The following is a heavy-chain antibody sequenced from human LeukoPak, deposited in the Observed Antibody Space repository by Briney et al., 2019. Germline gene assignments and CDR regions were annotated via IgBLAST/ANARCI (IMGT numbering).Heavy chain of an antibody. Sequence: SETLSLTCTVSGASISDAYWSWIRQPAGPGLEWIGRLYPSVSTSYNASLRRRVAMSVDTSRNEIHLTLNDVTGADTAVYYCARSDCYGGICYTFRFDRWGQGIEVLVSS. V-gene: IGHV4-4*07. CDR1: GASISDAY. CDR2: LYPSVST. D-gene: IGHD4-23*01. J-gene: IGHJ5*02. CDR3: ARSDCYGGICYTFRFDR.